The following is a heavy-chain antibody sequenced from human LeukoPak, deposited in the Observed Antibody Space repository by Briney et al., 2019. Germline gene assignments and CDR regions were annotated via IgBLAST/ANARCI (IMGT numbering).Heavy chain of an antibody. V-gene: IGHV4-4*07. Sequence: PPETLSLTCTVSGGSISSYYWSWIRQPAGKRLEWIGRIYTSGSTNYNPSLKSRVTMSVDTSKNQFSLKLSSVTAADTAVYYCARGKSSSSFFWFDPWGQGTLVTVSS. CDR2: IYTSGST. J-gene: IGHJ5*02. CDR1: GGSISSYY. D-gene: IGHD6-13*01. CDR3: ARGKSSSSFFWFDP.